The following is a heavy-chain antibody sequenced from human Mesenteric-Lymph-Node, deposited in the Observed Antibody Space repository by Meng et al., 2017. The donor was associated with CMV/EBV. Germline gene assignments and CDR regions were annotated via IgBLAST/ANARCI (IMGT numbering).Heavy chain of an antibody. CDR1: GGSCSGYY. V-gene: IGHV4-34*01. CDR2: INNSGST. J-gene: IGHJ4*02. Sequence: YGGSCSGYYRSWSRQPPGKGLEWIGEINNSGSTNYNPSLKSRVTISVDTSKNQFSLKLSSVTAADTAVYYCARGRGSSWYYHLLEDYWGQGTLVTVSS. CDR3: ARGRGSSWYYHLLEDY. D-gene: IGHD6-13*01.